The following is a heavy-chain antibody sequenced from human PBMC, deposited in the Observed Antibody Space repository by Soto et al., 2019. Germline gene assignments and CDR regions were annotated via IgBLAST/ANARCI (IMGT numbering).Heavy chain of an antibody. D-gene: IGHD6-13*01. V-gene: IGHV3-23*01. Sequence: PGGSLRLSCAASGFTFSSYAMSWVRQAPGKGLEWVSTISGSGGTTKYADSVKGRFTISRDSSENTLDLQMNSLRGDDTAVYYCAKGSIAAAGVGEFQHWGQGT. J-gene: IGHJ1*01. CDR3: AKGSIAAAGVGEFQH. CDR1: GFTFSSYA. CDR2: ISGSGGTT.